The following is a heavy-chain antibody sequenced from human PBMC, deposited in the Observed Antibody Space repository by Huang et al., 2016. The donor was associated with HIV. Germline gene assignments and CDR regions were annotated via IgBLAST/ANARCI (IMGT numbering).Heavy chain of an antibody. J-gene: IGHJ4*02. Sequence: QLQLQESGPGQVKPSETLSLTCTVSGDFISSTNYYWGWIRQSPGKGLEWVGRVYQSGSTNCSPSLTSRVTLSVDTSRNQFSLRLNSVTAADTAVYYCASQHIGAAATWFWGRGTQVAVSS. CDR3: ASQHIGAAATWF. V-gene: IGHV4-39*01. CDR1: GDFISSTNYY. CDR2: VYQSGST. D-gene: IGHD6-13*01.